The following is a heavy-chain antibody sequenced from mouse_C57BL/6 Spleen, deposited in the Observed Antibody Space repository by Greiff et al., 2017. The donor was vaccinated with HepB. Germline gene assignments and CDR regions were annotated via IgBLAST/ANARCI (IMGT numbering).Heavy chain of an antibody. CDR1: GYTFTSYW. J-gene: IGHJ4*01. V-gene: IGHV1-59*01. CDR3: ARPLLRGAMDY. CDR2: IDPSDSYT. D-gene: IGHD1-1*01. Sequence: VQLQQPGAELVRPGTSVKLSCKASGYTFTSYWMHWVKQRPGQGLEWIGVIDPSDSYTNYNQKFKGKATLTVDTSSSTAYMQLSSLTSEDSAVYYCARPLLRGAMDYWGQGTSVTVSS.